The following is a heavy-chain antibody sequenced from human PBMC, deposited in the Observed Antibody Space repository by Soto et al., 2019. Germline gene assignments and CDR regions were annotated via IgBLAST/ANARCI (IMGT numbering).Heavy chain of an antibody. Sequence: SETLSLTCSVSGGSISGSSYSWSWIRQPPGKGLEWIGYIYDTGSAYYNPSLKSRVTISVDRSKNQFSLNVNSVTAADTAVYYCARTWELIKFDYWGQGTLVTVSS. J-gene: IGHJ4*02. CDR2: IYDTGSA. CDR3: ARTWELIKFDY. V-gene: IGHV4-30-2*01. CDR1: GGSISGSSYS. D-gene: IGHD1-26*01.